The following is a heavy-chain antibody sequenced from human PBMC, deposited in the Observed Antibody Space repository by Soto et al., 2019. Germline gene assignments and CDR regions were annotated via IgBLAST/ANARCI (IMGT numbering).Heavy chain of an antibody. CDR2: IYYSGST. V-gene: IGHV4-39*01. CDR3: ARRWGAAFDY. CDR1: GGSISSSSYF. J-gene: IGHJ4*02. Sequence: PSETLSLTCTVSGGSISSSSYFWGWIRQPPGKGLEWIGNIYYSGSTNYNPSLKSRVTISVDTSKNPFSLRLSSVTAADTAVYYCARRWGAAFDYWGQGTLVTVSS. D-gene: IGHD1-26*01.